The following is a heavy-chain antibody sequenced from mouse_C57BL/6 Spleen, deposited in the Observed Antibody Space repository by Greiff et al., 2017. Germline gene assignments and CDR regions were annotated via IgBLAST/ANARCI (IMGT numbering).Heavy chain of an antibody. Sequence: EVQRVESGGDLVKPGGSLKLSCAASGFTFSSYGMSWVRQTPDKRLEWVATISSCGSYTYYPDSVKGRFTISRDNAKNTLYLQMSSLKSEDTAMYYCARQGYGNYDWYFDVWGTGTSVTVSS. D-gene: IGHD2-10*02. CDR2: ISSCGSYT. CDR3: ARQGYGNYDWYFDV. J-gene: IGHJ1*03. CDR1: GFTFSSYG. V-gene: IGHV5-6*01.